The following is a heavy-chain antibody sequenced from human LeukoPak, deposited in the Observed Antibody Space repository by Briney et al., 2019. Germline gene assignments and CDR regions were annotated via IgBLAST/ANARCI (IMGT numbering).Heavy chain of an antibody. V-gene: IGHV3-53*01. CDR2: FYSGGST. CDR1: GSTVGGNS. Sequence: PGGPLSFPVEALGSTVGGNSLSGSGRAPGRGRRGFPVFYSGGSTYYADSVKGRFTISRDNSKNTLYLQMNSLRAEDTAVYYCASQSSRKMVRGVLDDAFDIWGQGTMVTVSS. J-gene: IGHJ3*02. CDR3: ASQSSRKMVRGVLDDAFDI. D-gene: IGHD3-10*01.